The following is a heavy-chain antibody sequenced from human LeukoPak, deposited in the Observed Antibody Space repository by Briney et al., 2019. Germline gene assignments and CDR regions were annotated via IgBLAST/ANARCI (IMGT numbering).Heavy chain of an antibody. V-gene: IGHV3-30*18. D-gene: IGHD6-6*01. J-gene: IGHJ4*02. CDR1: GFTFSSYG. Sequence: SGTSLRLSCAASGFTFSSYGMHWVRQAPGKGLEWVAFISYDGSKKYFADSVKGRFTMSRDNSKNTLFLQMNSLRAEDTAVHYCAKNLGSSSGGYFDYWGQGTLVTVSS. CDR3: AKNLGSSSGGYFDY. CDR2: ISYDGSKK.